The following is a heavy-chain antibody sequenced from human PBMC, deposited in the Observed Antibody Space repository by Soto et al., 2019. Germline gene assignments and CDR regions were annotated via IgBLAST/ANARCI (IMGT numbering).Heavy chain of an antibody. CDR1: GFICSSYD. CDR3: AKATATGGGAFDI. V-gene: IGHV3-23*01. D-gene: IGHD2-8*02. CDR2: ILVDGRT. Sequence: WGSLRLSCAASGFICSSYDMSWVRQAPGKGLEWVSTILVDGRTFYVDSVKGRFTISRDNSKNTVYLQMNSLTAEDTALYYCAKATATGGGAFDICGQGTMVTV. J-gene: IGHJ3*02.